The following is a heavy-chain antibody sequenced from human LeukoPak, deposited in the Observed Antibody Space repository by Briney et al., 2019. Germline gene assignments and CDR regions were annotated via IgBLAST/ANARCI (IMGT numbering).Heavy chain of an antibody. D-gene: IGHD3-10*01. V-gene: IGHV3-9*01. J-gene: IGHJ6*02. CDR3: AKENYYATSGMDV. CDR1: GFTFDDYA. Sequence: PGGSLRLSCAASGFTFDDYAMHWVRQAPGKGLEWVSGISWNSGSIGYADSVKGRFTISRDNAKNSLYLQMNSLRAEDTALYYCAKENYYATSGMDVWGQGTTVTVPS. CDR2: ISWNSGSI.